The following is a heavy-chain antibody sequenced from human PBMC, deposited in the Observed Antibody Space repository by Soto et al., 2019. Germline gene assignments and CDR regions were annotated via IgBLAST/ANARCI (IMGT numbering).Heavy chain of an antibody. J-gene: IGHJ5*02. V-gene: IGHV4-59*01. Sequence: SSETLSLTCTVSGGSISSYYWSWSRQPPGKGLEWIGYIHYSGSTNYNPSLKSRVTISVDTSKNQFSLKLSSVTAADTAVYYCARDSGSYSNWFDPWGQGTLVTVSS. CDR1: GGSISSYY. D-gene: IGHD1-26*01. CDR2: IHYSGST. CDR3: ARDSGSYSNWFDP.